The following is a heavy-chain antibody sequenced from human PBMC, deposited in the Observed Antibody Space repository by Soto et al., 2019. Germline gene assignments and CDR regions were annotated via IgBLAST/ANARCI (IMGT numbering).Heavy chain of an antibody. CDR3: ARDLGYNTIYRSDYYYMDV. CDR2: TYYRFKWYS. D-gene: IGHD1-20*01. J-gene: IGHJ6*03. CDR1: GDSVSSNSAG. Sequence: SQTLSLTCAISGDSVSSNSAGWNWIRQSPSRGLEWLGRTYYRFKWYSDYAVSVKSRITINPDKSQNQFALQLNSVTPEDSAVYYCARDLGYNTIYRSDYYYMDVWGKGTTVTVSS. V-gene: IGHV6-1*01.